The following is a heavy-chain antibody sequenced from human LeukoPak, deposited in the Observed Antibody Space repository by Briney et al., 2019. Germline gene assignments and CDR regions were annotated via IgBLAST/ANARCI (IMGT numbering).Heavy chain of an antibody. CDR2: IDQDGSEK. V-gene: IGHV3-7*01. D-gene: IGHD6-19*01. CDR3: AREEQWLVGY. Sequence: GGSLRLSCAASGFTFSNYWMNWVRQAPGKGLEWVANIDQDGSEKHFVDSVKGRFTISRDNAKNSLYLQMNSLRAEDTAVYYCAREEQWLVGYWGQGTLVTVSS. CDR1: GFTFSNYW. J-gene: IGHJ4*02.